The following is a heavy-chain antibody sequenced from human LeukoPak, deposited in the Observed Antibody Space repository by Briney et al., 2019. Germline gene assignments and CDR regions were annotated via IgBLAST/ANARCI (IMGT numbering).Heavy chain of an antibody. CDR3: ATDNRLDRRYYYYGMDV. J-gene: IGHJ6*02. CDR1: GYTLTELS. CDR2: FDPEDGET. D-gene: IGHD1-14*01. V-gene: IGHV1-24*01. Sequence: GASVKVSCEVSGYTLTELSMHWVRQAPGKGLEWMGGFDPEDGETIYAQKFQGRVTMTEDTSTDTAYMELSSLRSEDTAVYYCATDNRLDRRYYYYGMDVWGQGTTVTVSS.